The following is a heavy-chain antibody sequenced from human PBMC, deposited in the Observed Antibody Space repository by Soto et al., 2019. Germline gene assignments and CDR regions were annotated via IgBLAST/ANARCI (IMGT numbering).Heavy chain of an antibody. V-gene: IGHV4-30-4*02. CDR1: GGSIGSGDYY. Sequence: PSGTLSLTCTVSGGSIGSGDYYWSWIRQPPGKGLEWIGYIYYSGSTYYNPSLKSRVTISVDRSKNRFSLKRSSVTAADTAVYYCARQQWLVLNAFDIWGQGTMVTVSS. CDR2: IYYSGST. J-gene: IGHJ3*02. CDR3: ARQQWLVLNAFDI. D-gene: IGHD6-19*01.